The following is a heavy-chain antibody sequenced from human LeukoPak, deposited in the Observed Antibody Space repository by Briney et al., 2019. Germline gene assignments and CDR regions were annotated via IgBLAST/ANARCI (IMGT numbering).Heavy chain of an antibody. D-gene: IGHD2-2*01. V-gene: IGHV3-30*04. J-gene: IGHJ4*02. CDR2: ISYDGRIK. CDR1: GFIFSDFV. CDR3: ARDFSGIVVVPALNTGSTPDY. Sequence: GGSLRLSCAASGFIFSDFVIHWVRQAPGKGLDWVADISYDGRIKYYGDSVKDRFTISRDNSKNTLYLQMNSLRAEDTAAYYCARDFSGIVVVPALNTGSTPDYWGQGTLVTVSS.